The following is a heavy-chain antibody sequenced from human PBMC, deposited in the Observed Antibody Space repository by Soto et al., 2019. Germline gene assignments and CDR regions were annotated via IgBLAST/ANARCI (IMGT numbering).Heavy chain of an antibody. Sequence: GGSLRLSCAASGFTFSSYAMGWVRQAPGKGQEWVSAISGSGGSTYYADSVKGRFTISRDNSKNTLYLQMNSLRAEDTAVYYCAKVIIAASMGVFDYWGQGTLVTVSS. D-gene: IGHD6-6*01. CDR2: ISGSGGST. J-gene: IGHJ4*02. CDR1: GFTFSSYA. CDR3: AKVIIAASMGVFDY. V-gene: IGHV3-23*01.